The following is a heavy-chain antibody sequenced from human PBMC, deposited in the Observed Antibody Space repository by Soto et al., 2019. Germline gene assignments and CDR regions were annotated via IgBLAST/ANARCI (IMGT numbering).Heavy chain of an antibody. Sequence: PSETLSLTCVVSGYSISSGYYWGWIRQPPGKGLEWIGSIYHSGTTYYNPSLKSRVTISLDTSRNQFPLKLTSVTAADTAVYCCARSLLTSSWYAGSWGQGTLVTVSS. V-gene: IGHV4-38-2*01. CDR2: IYHSGTT. CDR1: GYSISSGYY. D-gene: IGHD6-13*01. J-gene: IGHJ5*02. CDR3: ARSLLTSSWYAGS.